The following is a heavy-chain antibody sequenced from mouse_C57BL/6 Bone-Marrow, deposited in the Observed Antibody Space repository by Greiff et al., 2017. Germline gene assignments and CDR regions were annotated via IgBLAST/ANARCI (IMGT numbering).Heavy chain of an antibody. D-gene: IGHD1-1*01. CDR1: GYTFTDYY. Sequence: DVKLQESGPVLVKPGASVKMSCKASGYTFTDYYMNWVKQSHGKSLEWIGVINPYNGGTSYNQKFKGKATLTVDKSSSTAYMELNSLTSEDSAVYYCARRGYYGKDYWGQGTTLTVSS. V-gene: IGHV1-19*01. CDR2: INPYNGGT. J-gene: IGHJ2*01. CDR3: ARRGYYGKDY.